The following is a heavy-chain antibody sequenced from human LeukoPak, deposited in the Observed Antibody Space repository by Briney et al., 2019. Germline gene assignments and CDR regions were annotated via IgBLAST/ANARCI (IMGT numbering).Heavy chain of an antibody. CDR2: INTNTGNP. D-gene: IGHD4-17*01. CDR1: GYTFTSYA. V-gene: IGHV7-4-1*02. J-gene: IGHJ5*02. CDR3: ARVKRSKTVTSSFFDP. Sequence: GASVTVSCTASGYTFTSYAMNWVRQAPGQGLEWMGWINTNTGNPTYAQGFTGRFVFSLGTSVSTAYLQISSLKAEDTAVYYCARVKRSKTVTSSFFDPWGQGTLVTVSS.